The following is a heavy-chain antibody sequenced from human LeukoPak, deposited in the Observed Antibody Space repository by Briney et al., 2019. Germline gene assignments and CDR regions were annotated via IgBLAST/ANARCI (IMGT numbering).Heavy chain of an antibody. J-gene: IGHJ3*02. CDR2: ISYIGST. CDR3: ARDLVTVTKGFDI. V-gene: IGHV4-59*11. D-gene: IGHD4-17*01. Sequence: PSETLSLTCAVSDDSFSSHYWTWIRQPPGKGLEWIGYISYIGSTNYNPSLKSRVTISIDTSRNQFSLRLSSVTAANTAVYYCARDLVTVTKGFDIWGQGTMVSVSS. CDR1: DDSFSSHY.